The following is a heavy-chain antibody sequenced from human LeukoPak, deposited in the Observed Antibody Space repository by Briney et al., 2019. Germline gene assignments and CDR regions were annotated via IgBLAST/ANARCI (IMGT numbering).Heavy chain of an antibody. CDR2: INPNSGGT. J-gene: IGHJ4*02. V-gene: IGHV1-2*02. CDR3: ASSPQNYDSSGYYYFPFDY. CDR1: GYTFTGYY. D-gene: IGHD3-22*01. Sequence: GASVKVSCKASGYTFTGYYMHWVRQAPGQGLEWMGWINPNSGGTNYAQKFQGRVTMTRDTSISTAYMELSRLRSEDTAVYYCASSPQNYDSSGYYYFPFDYWGQGTLVTVSS.